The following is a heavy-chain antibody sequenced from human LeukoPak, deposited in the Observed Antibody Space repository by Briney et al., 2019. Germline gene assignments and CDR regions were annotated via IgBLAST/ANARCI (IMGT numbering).Heavy chain of an antibody. D-gene: IGHD2-8*02. CDR1: GYTFTGYA. CDR3: AREEVLGFTSAAFDI. Sequence: ASVKVSCKASGYTFTGYAISWVRQAPGQGLEWMGWVSAYNGATNYAQNFQDRVTMTTDIPTTTAYMELRSLRSDDTAVYYCAREEVLGFTSAAFDIWGQGTMVTVSS. J-gene: IGHJ3*02. CDR2: VSAYNGAT. V-gene: IGHV1-18*01.